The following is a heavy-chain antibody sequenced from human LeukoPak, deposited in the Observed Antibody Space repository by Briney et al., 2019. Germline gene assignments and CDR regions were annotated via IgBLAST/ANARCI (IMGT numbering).Heavy chain of an antibody. D-gene: IGHD3-16*01. CDR2: ISPSGGTT. J-gene: IGHJ3*02. Sequence: PGGSLRLSCEASGIIFSNYGMNSVRQAPGKRLEWVSGISPSGGTTYYADSLKGRFSISRDNSKNTVYLQMNSLRDDDTAVYYCARDLSWGAFIWGQGKMVTVSS. CDR1: GIIFSNYG. CDR3: ARDLSWGAFI. V-gene: IGHV3-23*01.